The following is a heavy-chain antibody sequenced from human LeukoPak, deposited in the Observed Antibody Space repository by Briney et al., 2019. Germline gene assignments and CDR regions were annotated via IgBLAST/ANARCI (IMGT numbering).Heavy chain of an antibody. Sequence: GSLRLSCAASGFTFSSYAMSWVRQPPGKGLEWVSAISGSGGSTYYADSVKGRFTISRDNSKNTLYLQMNSLRAEDTAVYYCAKVARDIVLMVYAMSDDWFDPWGQGTLVTVSS. D-gene: IGHD2-8*01. V-gene: IGHV3-23*01. CDR3: AKVARDIVLMVYAMSDDWFDP. CDR2: ISGSGGST. J-gene: IGHJ5*02. CDR1: GFTFSSYA.